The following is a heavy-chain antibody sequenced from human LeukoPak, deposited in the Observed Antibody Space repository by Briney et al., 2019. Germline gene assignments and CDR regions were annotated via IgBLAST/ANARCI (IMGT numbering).Heavy chain of an antibody. CDR3: ASSLWFGEFIFDY. D-gene: IGHD3-10*01. Sequence: SETLSLTCTVSVGSISSYYWSWLRQPPGKGLEWIGYIYYSGSTNYNPSLKSRATISVDTSKNQFSLKLSSVTAADTAVYYCASSLWFGEFIFDYWGQGTLVTVSS. V-gene: IGHV4-59*01. CDR2: IYYSGST. J-gene: IGHJ4*02. CDR1: VGSISSYY.